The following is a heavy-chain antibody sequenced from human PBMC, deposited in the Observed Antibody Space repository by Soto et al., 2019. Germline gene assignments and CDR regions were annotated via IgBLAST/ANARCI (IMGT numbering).Heavy chain of an antibody. CDR1: GFIFSAST. CDR3: VGSSGNNWFDS. Sequence: LRLSCEGSGFIFSASTMHWVRQASGKGLEWVGHIGSKANNYATTYAPSLKGRFTISRDDSKNTAYLQMNSLETEDTAVYYCVGSSGNNWFDSWGQGTLVTVSS. V-gene: IGHV3-73*01. D-gene: IGHD1-26*01. J-gene: IGHJ5*01. CDR2: IGSKANNYAT.